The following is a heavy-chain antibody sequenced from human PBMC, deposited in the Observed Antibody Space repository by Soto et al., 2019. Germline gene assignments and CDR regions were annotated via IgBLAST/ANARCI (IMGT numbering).Heavy chain of an antibody. J-gene: IGHJ4*02. D-gene: IGHD3-22*01. V-gene: IGHV1-69*06. CDR2: IIPIFGTI. CDR1: GGTFSSDA. CDR3: ARDKSADSSGYLYYFDY. Sequence: QVQLVQSGAEVKKPGSSVKVSCKPSGGTFSSDAITWVRQAPGQGLEWIGGIIPIFGTINYAQKFQGRVTITADKSTTTAYMELSSLRSEDTAIYYCARDKSADSSGYLYYFDYWGQGTLVTVSS.